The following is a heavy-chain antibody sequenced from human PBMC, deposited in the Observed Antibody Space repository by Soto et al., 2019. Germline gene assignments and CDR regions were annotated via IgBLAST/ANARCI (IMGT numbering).Heavy chain of an antibody. Sequence: ETLSLTCAVYGGSFSGYYWSWIRQPPGKGLEWIGEINHSGSTNYNPSLKSRVTISVDTSKNQFSLKLSSVTAADTAVYYCARVGFVVVPAAMLFYGMDVWGQGTTVTVSS. CDR2: INHSGST. CDR1: GGSFSGYY. J-gene: IGHJ6*02. CDR3: ARVGFVVVPAAMLFYGMDV. V-gene: IGHV4-34*01. D-gene: IGHD2-2*01.